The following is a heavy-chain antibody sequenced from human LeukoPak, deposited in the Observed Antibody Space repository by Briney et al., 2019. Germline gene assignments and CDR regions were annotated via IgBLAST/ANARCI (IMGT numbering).Heavy chain of an antibody. CDR1: GFTFRTYS. Sequence: GGSLRLSCAASGFTFRTYSMTWVRQAPGKGLEWVSSISGDTTYIYYADSLKDRFTISRDNAKNSLYLQMDSLRAEDTAVYYCVRVRTAYYGLFDYWGQGTLVTVSS. V-gene: IGHV3-21*01. CDR2: ISGDTTYI. CDR3: VRVRTAYYGLFDY. J-gene: IGHJ4*02. D-gene: IGHD3-10*01.